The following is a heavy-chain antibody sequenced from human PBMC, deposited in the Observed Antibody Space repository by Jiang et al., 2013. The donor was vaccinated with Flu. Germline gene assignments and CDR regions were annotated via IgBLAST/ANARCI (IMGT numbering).Heavy chain of an antibody. Sequence: GSGLVKPSETLSLTCAVSGYSISSGYYWGWIRQPPGKGLEWIGSIYHSGSTYYNPSLKSRVTISVDTSKNQFSLKLSSVTAADTAVYYCARDPDYYYDSSGYYHLSYYFDYWGQGTLVTVSS. CDR3: ARDPDYYYDSSGYYHLSYYFDY. D-gene: IGHD3-22*01. CDR2: IYHSGST. J-gene: IGHJ4*02. CDR1: GYSISSGYY. V-gene: IGHV4-38-2*02.